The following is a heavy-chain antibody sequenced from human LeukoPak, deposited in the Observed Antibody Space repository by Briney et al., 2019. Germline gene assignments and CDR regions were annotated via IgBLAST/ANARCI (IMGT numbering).Heavy chain of an antibody. Sequence: GGSLRLSCAASGFTFSGSAMHWVRQASGKGLEWVGRIRSKANSYATAYAASVKGRFTISRDDSKNTAYLQMNSLNTEDTAVYYCTHYRGVADYFDAFDIWGQGTMVTVSS. V-gene: IGHV3-73*01. CDR1: GFTFSGSA. J-gene: IGHJ3*02. CDR3: THYRGVADYFDAFDI. D-gene: IGHD5-12*01. CDR2: IRSKANSYAT.